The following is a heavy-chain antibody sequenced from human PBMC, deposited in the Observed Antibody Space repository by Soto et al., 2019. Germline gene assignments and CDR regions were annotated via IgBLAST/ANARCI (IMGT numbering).Heavy chain of an antibody. Sequence: SETLSLTCAVYGGSFSGYYWSWIRQPPGKGLEWIGEINHSGSTNYNPSLKSRVTISVDTSKNQFSLKLSSVTAADTAVYYCARGRVAARPEYYYYYMDVWGKGTTVTVSS. J-gene: IGHJ6*03. CDR2: INHSGST. CDR1: GGSFSGYY. D-gene: IGHD6-6*01. V-gene: IGHV4-34*01. CDR3: ARGRVAARPEYYYYYMDV.